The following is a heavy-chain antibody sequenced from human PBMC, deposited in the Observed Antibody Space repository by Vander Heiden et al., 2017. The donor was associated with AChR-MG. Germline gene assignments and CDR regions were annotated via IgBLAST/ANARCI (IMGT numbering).Heavy chain of an antibody. J-gene: IGHJ3*02. V-gene: IGHV3-73*02. CDR2: MRKKVNNYAT. CDR1: AFTFSDSA. D-gene: IGHD6-13*01. Sequence: EVQLVESGGGLVEPGGSLKLSCDASAFTFSDSAVYWGRQPPGKGLEWVGRMRKKVNNYATAYAASVKGRFIISRDDSKYTAYLQMNSLKTEDTAVYLCTCYSSSQGWIWGQGTMVTVSS. CDR3: TCYSSSQGWI.